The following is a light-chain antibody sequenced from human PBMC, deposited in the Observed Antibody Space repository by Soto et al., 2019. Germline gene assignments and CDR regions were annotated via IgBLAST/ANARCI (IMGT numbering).Light chain of an antibody. Sequence: DIQMTQSPSTLSGSVGDRVTITCRASQTISSWLGWYQQKPGKAPKLMIYKASTLKSGVPSRFSGSGSGTEFTLTISSLQPDDFATYYCQHYNSYSEAFGQGTTVDIK. CDR1: QTISSW. CDR2: KAS. V-gene: IGKV1-5*03. CDR3: QHYNSYSEA. J-gene: IGKJ1*01.